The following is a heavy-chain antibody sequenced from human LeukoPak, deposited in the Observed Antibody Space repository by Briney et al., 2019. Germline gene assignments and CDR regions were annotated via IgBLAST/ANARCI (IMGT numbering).Heavy chain of an antibody. Sequence: PSETLSLTCTVSGGSISSSNYYWGWIRQPPGKGLEWIGNIYYSGSTYYNPSLKSRVTISVDTSKNHFSLSLSSVTAADTAVYYCARRGAYSFGFIYYFDYWGQGTLVTVSS. J-gene: IGHJ4*02. CDR2: IYYSGST. D-gene: IGHD5-18*01. CDR1: GGSISSSNYY. V-gene: IGHV4-39*02. CDR3: ARRGAYSFGFIYYFDY.